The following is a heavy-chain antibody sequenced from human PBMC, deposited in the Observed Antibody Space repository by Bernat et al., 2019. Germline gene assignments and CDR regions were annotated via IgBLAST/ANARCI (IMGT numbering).Heavy chain of an antibody. CDR3: AKDRDYGGNSPDWYFDL. Sequence: QVQLVESGGGVVQPGRSLRLSCAASGFTFSSYGMHWVRQAPGKGLEWVAVISYAGSNKYYADSVKGRFTISRDNSKNTLYLQMNSLRAEDTAVYYCAKDRDYGGNSPDWYFDLWGRGTLVTVSS. J-gene: IGHJ2*01. CDR2: ISYAGSNK. CDR1: GFTFSSYG. V-gene: IGHV3-30*18. D-gene: IGHD4-23*01.